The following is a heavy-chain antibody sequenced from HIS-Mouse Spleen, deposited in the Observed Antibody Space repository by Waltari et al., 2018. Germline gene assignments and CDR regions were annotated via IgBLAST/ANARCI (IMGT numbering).Heavy chain of an antibody. CDR3: AREIRAFDY. Sequence: EVQLVESGGGLVQPGGSLRLSCAASGFTCGSDWMSWVRQAPGKGLEWVANIKQDGSEKYYVDSVKGRFTISRDNAKNSLYLQMNSLRAEDTAVYYCAREIRAFDYWGQGTLVTVSS. CDR2: IKQDGSEK. CDR1: GFTCGSDW. V-gene: IGHV3-7*01. J-gene: IGHJ4*02.